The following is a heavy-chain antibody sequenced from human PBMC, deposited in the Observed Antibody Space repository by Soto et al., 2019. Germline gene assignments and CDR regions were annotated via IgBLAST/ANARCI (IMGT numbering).Heavy chain of an antibody. Sequence: QVQLVQSGAEVKKPGASVKVSCKASGYTFTSYAMHWVRQAPGQRLEWMGWINAGNGNTKYSQKFQGRVTITRDTSASTAYMELSSLRSEDTAVYYCARSGNYDEEAYHADPKYDYWGQGTLVTVSS. J-gene: IGHJ4*02. CDR3: ARSGNYDEEAYHADPKYDY. V-gene: IGHV1-3*01. D-gene: IGHD3-16*01. CDR2: INAGNGNT. CDR1: GYTFTSYA.